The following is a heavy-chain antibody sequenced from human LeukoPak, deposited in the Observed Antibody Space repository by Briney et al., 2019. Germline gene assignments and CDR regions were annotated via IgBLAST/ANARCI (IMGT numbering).Heavy chain of an antibody. CDR2: ITTDGSET. CDR1: ESSFADSW. J-gene: IGHJ6*02. CDR3: ARDRHYTMDA. Sequence: GGSLRLSCAAFESSFADSWMHWVRQAPGKGLMWVALITTDGSETTYTDSVRGRFTISRGNAKNTLYLQMNSLRAEDTAVYYCARDRHYTMDAWGQGTTVTVSS. V-gene: IGHV3-74*03.